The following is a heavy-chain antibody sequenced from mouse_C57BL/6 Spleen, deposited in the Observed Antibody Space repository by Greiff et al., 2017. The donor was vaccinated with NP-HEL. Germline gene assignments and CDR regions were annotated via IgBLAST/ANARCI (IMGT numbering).Heavy chain of an antibody. J-gene: IGHJ3*01. D-gene: IGHD4-1*01. V-gene: IGHV6-6*01. CDR1: GFTFSDAW. CDR2: IRNKANNPAT. CDR3: ARQNWDAFAY. Sequence: DVKLVESGGGLVQPGGSMKLSCAASGFTFSDAWMDWVRQSPEKGLEWVAEIRNKANNPATYYAESVKGRFTISRDESTSSVYLQMSSLRAEDTGIYYCARQNWDAFAYWGQGTLFTVSA.